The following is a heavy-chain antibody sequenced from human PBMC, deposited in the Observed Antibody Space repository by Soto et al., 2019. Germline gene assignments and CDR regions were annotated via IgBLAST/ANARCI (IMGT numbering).Heavy chain of an antibody. CDR1: GASVISHH. Sequence: QVQLQESGPGVVKPSETLSLTCTVSGASVISHHWTWIRQPPGKGLEWIGDYSDSAGYSPSLKSRGPITADTSQNQFSLKQSRVTDADTAVYYCAAYRSGEGGRGYWGQGTLVTVSS. CDR2: YSDSA. V-gene: IGHV4-59*08. D-gene: IGHD6-19*01. J-gene: IGHJ4*02. CDR3: AAYRSGEGGRGY.